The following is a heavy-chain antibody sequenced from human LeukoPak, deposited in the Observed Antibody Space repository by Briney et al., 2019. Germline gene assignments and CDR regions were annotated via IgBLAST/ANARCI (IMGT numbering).Heavy chain of an antibody. CDR1: GFTFDSYD. CDR2: ISGIGANT. Sequence: GGSLKLSCAASGFTFDSYDMSWVRQAPGRGLEYVSAISGIGANTHYADSVKGRFTISRDNSKNTLYLQMNSLRAEDTAVYYCARAWGSERTDPPDYWGQGTLVTVSS. CDR3: ARAWGSERTDPPDY. J-gene: IGHJ4*02. D-gene: IGHD7-27*01. V-gene: IGHV3-23*01.